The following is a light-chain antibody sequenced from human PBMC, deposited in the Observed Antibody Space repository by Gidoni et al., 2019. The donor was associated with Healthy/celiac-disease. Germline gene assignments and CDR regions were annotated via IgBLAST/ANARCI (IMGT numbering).Light chain of an antibody. CDR3: QQRSNWPRLT. J-gene: IGKJ4*01. CDR2: DAS. V-gene: IGKV3-11*01. CDR1: QSVSSY. Sequence: EIVLTQPPATRSLSPGERATLSCRASQSVSSYLAWYQQKPGQAPRLLIYDASNRAPGIPARFSGSGSGTDFTLTISSLEPEDFVVYYCQQRSNWPRLTFGGGTKVEIK.